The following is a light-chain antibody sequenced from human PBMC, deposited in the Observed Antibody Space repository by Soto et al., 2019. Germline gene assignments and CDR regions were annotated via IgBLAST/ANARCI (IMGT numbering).Light chain of an antibody. V-gene: IGKV1-5*01. CDR2: DSS. Sequence: DIQMTQSPSSLSASVGDRVTITCRASQSLSSRLTWYQQKPGKAPKLLIYDSSNLESGVPSRFSGSGSGTAFTLTINSLQPDDFATYSCQQYDSYSWTFGQGTKVELK. J-gene: IGKJ1*01. CDR3: QQYDSYSWT. CDR1: QSLSSR.